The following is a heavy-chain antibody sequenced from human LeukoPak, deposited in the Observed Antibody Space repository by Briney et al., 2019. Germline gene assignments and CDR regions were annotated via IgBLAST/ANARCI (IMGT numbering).Heavy chain of an antibody. Sequence: GASVKVSRKASGYTFTGYYMHWVRQAPGQGLEWMGWINPNSGGTNYAQKFQGRVTMTRDTSISTAYMELSRLRSDDTAVYYCARVLYTPYKLFDYWGQGTLVTVSS. CDR3: ARVLYTPYKLFDY. J-gene: IGHJ4*02. V-gene: IGHV1-2*02. CDR2: INPNSGGT. CDR1: GYTFTGYY. D-gene: IGHD2-2*02.